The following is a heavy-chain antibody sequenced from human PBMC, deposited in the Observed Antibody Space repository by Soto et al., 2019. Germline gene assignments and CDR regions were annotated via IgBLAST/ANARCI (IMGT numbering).Heavy chain of an antibody. D-gene: IGHD6-13*01. CDR1: GFTFSSYA. CDR3: VRDNVAAADLFDS. CDR2: IWNDGIGK. J-gene: IGHJ4*02. V-gene: IGHV3-33*01. Sequence: LILSCATSGFTFSSYAMHWVRQAPGKGLEWVSLIWNDGIGKYYADSVKGRFTISRDTSKSTLYLEMNSLRVDDTAVYYCVRDNVAAADLFDSWGQGTLVTVSS.